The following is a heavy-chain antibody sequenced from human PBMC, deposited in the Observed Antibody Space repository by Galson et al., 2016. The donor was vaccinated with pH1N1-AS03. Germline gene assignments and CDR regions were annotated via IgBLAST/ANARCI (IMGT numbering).Heavy chain of an antibody. CDR3: ARMRDYGDLRDAFDI. Sequence: PALVKPTQTLTLTCTFSGFSLSTSGMCVSWIRQPPGKALEWLARIDWDDDKYYSTSLKTRLTISKDTSKNQVVLTMTNMDPVDTAPYYCARMRDYGDLRDAFDIWGQGTMVTVSS. CDR2: IDWDDDK. V-gene: IGHV2-70*11. CDR1: GFSLSTSGMC. D-gene: IGHD4-17*01. J-gene: IGHJ3*02.